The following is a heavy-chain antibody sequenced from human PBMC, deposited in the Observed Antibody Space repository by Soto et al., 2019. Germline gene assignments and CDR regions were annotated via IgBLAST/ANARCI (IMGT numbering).Heavy chain of an antibody. V-gene: IGHV3-23*01. Sequence: GGSLRLSCAASGFTFSSYAMSWVHQAPGKGLEWVSAISGSGGSTYYADSVKGRFTISGDNSKNTLYLQMNSLRAEDTAVYYCAKGRYSSSWYRSYFDYWGQGTLVTVSS. CDR1: GFTFSSYA. D-gene: IGHD6-13*01. J-gene: IGHJ4*02. CDR3: AKGRYSSSWYRSYFDY. CDR2: ISGSGGST.